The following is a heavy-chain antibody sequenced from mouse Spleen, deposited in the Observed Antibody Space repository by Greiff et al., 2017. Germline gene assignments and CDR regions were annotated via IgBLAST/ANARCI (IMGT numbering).Heavy chain of an antibody. Sequence: EVNVVESGGGLVKPGGSLKLSCAASGFTFSSYAMSWVRQTPEKRLEWVATISDGGSYTYYPDNVKGRFTISRDNAKNNLYLQMSHLKSEDTAMYYCAPLGGDYWGQGTTLTVSS. CDR1: GFTFSSYA. CDR3: APLGGDY. CDR2: ISDGGSYT. V-gene: IGHV5-4*03. D-gene: IGHD4-1*01. J-gene: IGHJ2*01.